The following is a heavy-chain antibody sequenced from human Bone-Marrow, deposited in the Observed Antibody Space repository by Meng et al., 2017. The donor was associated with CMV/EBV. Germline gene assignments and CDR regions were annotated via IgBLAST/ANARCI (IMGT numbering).Heavy chain of an antibody. CDR3: ARIGGYAR. V-gene: IGHV1-2*02. CDR1: GYTFTSYD. Sequence: ASVKVSCKASGYTFTSYDINWVRQATGQGLEWMGWMNPNSGGTNYAQKFQGRVTMTRDTSISTAYMELSRLRSDDTAVYYCARIGGYARWGQGTLVTVPQ. J-gene: IGHJ4*02. D-gene: IGHD5-12*01. CDR2: MNPNSGGT.